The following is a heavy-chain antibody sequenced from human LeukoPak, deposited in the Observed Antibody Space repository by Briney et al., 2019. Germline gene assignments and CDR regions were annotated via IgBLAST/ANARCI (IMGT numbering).Heavy chain of an antibody. D-gene: IGHD3-10*01. J-gene: IGHJ3*01. CDR1: GFTFSSYA. V-gene: IGHV3-23*01. CDR3: AKGWFVQYVPPVV. Sequence: GGSLRLSCAASGFTFSSYAMSWVRQPPGKGLEWVSAISGSGGSTYYADSVKGRFTISRDNSKNTLYLQMNSLRAEDTAVYYCAKGWFVQYVPPVVWGQGTMVTVSS. CDR2: ISGSGGST.